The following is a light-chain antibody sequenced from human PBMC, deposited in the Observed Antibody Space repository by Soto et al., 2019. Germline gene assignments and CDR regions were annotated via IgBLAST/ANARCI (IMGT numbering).Light chain of an antibody. V-gene: IGLV2-23*02. J-gene: IGLJ1*01. CDR1: GDAVPYQL. CDR2: GLT. CDR3: ASYAGPSSDV. Sequence: QSALAQPASVSGVPGQSITISCSGDAVPYQLVSWYQHHPGKAPKLILYGLTERPAGVPTRFSGFKSGTTASLAISGLRFEDEDDYYCASYAGPSSDVFGTGTKVTVL.